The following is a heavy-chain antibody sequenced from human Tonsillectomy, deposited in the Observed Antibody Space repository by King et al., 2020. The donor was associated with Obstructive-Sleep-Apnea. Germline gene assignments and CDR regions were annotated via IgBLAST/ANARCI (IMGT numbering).Heavy chain of an antibody. CDR3: AREFHIAAATDYYYYGLDV. J-gene: IGHJ6*02. D-gene: IGHD6-13*01. CDR1: GFTFSSYS. V-gene: IGHV3-21*01. CDR2: ISITSSYI. Sequence: QLVESGGGLVKPGGSLRLSCAASGFTFSSYSINWVRQAPGKGLEWVSSISITSSYIYYADSVKGRFTISRDNAQNSLYLQVSSLSAEDTAVYYCAREFHIAAATDYYYYGLDVWGQGTTVTVSS.